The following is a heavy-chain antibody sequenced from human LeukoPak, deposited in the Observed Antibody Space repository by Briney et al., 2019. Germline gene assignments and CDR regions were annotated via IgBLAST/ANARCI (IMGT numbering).Heavy chain of an antibody. CDR1: GFTFSSYA. V-gene: IGHV3-23*01. CDR3: AKLGHYGSGHRLYYFDY. Sequence: PGGSLRLSCAASGFTFSSYAMSWVRQAPGKGLEWVSGISNSGGSTYYGDSGKGRFTISRDNSKTTLYLQMNSLRAEDTAVYYCAKLGHYGSGHRLYYFDYWGQGTLVTVSS. CDR2: ISNSGGST. J-gene: IGHJ4*02. D-gene: IGHD3-10*01.